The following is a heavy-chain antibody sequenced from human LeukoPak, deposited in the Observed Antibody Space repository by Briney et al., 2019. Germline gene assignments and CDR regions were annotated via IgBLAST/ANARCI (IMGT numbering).Heavy chain of an antibody. D-gene: IGHD3-16*02. J-gene: IGHJ4*02. CDR3: ARLPVGVWGSYRYRYFDY. V-gene: IGHV4-39*01. CDR2: IYYSGST. Sequence: SETLSLTCTVSGGSISSSSYYWGWIRQPPGKGLEWIGSIYYSGSTYYNPSLTSRVTISVDTSKNQFSLKLSSVTAADTAVYYCARLPVGVWGSYRYRYFDYWGQGTLVTVSS. CDR1: GGSISSSSYY.